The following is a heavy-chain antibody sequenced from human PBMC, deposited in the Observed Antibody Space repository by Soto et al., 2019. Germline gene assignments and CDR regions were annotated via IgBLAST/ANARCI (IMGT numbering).Heavy chain of an antibody. V-gene: IGHV4-34*01. CDR3: ARPLAVTIPSYFDY. CDR2: INHSGST. J-gene: IGHJ4*01. D-gene: IGHD6-19*01. CDR1: GGSFSGYY. Sequence: SETLSLTCAVYGGSFSGYYWSWIRQPPGKGLEWIGEINHSGSTNYNPSLKSRVTISVDTSKNQFSLKLSSVTAADTAVYYCARPLAVTIPSYFDYWGHGTLVTVSS.